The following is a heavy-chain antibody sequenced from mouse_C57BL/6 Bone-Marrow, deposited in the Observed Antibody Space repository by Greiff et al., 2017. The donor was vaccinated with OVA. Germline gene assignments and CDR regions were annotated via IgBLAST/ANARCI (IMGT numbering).Heavy chain of an antibody. D-gene: IGHD1-1*01. CDR1: GYTFTDYY. J-gene: IGHJ2*01. V-gene: IGHV1-26*01. CDR2: INPNNGGT. Sequence: EVQLQQSGPELVKPGASVKISCKASGYTFTDYYMNWVKQSHGKSLEWIGDINPNNGGTSYNQKFKGKATLTVDKSSSTAYMELRSLTSEDSAVYYCARGGYGSSYEEDYWGKGTTLTVSS. CDR3: ARGGYGSSYEEDY.